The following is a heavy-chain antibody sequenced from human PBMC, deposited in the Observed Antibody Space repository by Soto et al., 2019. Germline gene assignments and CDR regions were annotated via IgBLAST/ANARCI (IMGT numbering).Heavy chain of an antibody. J-gene: IGHJ6*02. CDR2: IYYSGST. Sequence: SETLSLTCTASGGSISSYYWRWIRQPPGKGLEWIGYIYYSGSTNYNPSLKSRVTISVDTSKNQFSLKLSSVTAADTAVYYCARFRLGELFLYYYGMDVWGQGTTVT. CDR3: ARFRLGELFLYYYGMDV. V-gene: IGHV4-59*01. D-gene: IGHD3-10*01. CDR1: GGSISSYY.